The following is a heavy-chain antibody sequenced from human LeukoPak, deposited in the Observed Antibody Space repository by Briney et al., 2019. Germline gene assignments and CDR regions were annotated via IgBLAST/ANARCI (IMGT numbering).Heavy chain of an antibody. CDR3: ARVEDYDILTGFDY. CDR2: IKQDGREK. Sequence: GGSLRLSCAASGFTLSSYWMSWVRQAPGKGLEWVVNIKQDGREKYYVDSVKGRFTISRDNAKNSLYLQMNSLRAEDTAVYYCARVEDYDILTGFDYWGQGTLVTVSS. CDR1: GFTLSSYW. D-gene: IGHD3-9*01. J-gene: IGHJ4*02. V-gene: IGHV3-7*01.